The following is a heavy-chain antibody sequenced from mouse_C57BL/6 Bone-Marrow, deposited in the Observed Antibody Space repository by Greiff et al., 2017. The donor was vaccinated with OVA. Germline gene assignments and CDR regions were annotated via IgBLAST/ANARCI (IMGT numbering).Heavy chain of an antibody. V-gene: IGHV1-81*01. CDR2: VYPRSGNT. CDR3: ARRRAYYYGSSPDY. Sequence: VQLKQSGAELARPGASVELSCKASCYTFPSYGISWVEQRTGQGLGWIGEVYPRSGNTYYNEKFKGKATLTADKSSSTAYMELRSLTSEDSAVYFCARRRAYYYGSSPDYWGQGTTLTVSS. J-gene: IGHJ2*01. D-gene: IGHD1-1*01. CDR1: CYTFPSYG.